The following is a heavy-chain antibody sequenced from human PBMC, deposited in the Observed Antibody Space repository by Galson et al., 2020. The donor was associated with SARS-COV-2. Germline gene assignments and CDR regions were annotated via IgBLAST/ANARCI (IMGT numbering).Heavy chain of an antibody. J-gene: IGHJ6*02. Sequence: GGSLRLSCVASGFVFNTYWMTWVRRAPGKGLEWVANIKEDGSESYYVDSVKGRFTISRDNTKNSVFLLMDTLRADDTALYYCARGGASHYYYYHFGLDVWGRGTTVTVSS. D-gene: IGHD2-15*01. CDR1: GFVFNTYW. CDR2: IKEDGSES. V-gene: IGHV3-7*01. CDR3: ARGGASHYYYYHFGLDV.